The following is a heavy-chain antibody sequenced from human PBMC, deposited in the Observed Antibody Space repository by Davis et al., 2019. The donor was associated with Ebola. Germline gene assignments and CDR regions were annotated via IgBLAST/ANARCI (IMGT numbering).Heavy chain of an antibody. Sequence: GESLMISCAASGFTFSSYAMSWVRQPPGKGLEWVSAISGSGGSTYYADSVKGRFTISRDNSKNTLYLQMNSLRAEDTAVYYCANYYGSGSYRFGPRFDYWGQGTLVTVSS. J-gene: IGHJ4*02. V-gene: IGHV3-23*01. CDR2: ISGSGGST. D-gene: IGHD3-10*01. CDR1: GFTFSSYA. CDR3: ANYYGSGSYRFGPRFDY.